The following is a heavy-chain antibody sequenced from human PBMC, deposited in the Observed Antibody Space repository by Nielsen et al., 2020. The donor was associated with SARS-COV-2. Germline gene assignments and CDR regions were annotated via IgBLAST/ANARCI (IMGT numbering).Heavy chain of an antibody. J-gene: IGHJ3*02. D-gene: IGHD5-18*01. V-gene: IGHV3-48*01. Sequence: GGSLRLSCAASGFTFSRYSMNWVRQAPGKGLEWVSYISSSSSTIYNADSVKGRFTISRDNAKNSLYLQMNSLRAEDTAVYYCARDYQPKYSYGYDGDAFDIWGQGTMVTVSS. CDR2: ISSSSSTI. CDR1: GFTFSRYS. CDR3: ARDYQPKYSYGYDGDAFDI.